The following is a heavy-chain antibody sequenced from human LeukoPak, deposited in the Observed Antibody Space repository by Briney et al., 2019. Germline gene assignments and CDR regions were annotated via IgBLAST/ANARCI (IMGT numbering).Heavy chain of an antibody. J-gene: IGHJ4*02. V-gene: IGHV1-69*05. CDR2: IIPIFGSA. Sequence: ASVKVSCKASGDTFSSYTISWVRQAPGQGLEWMGGIIPIFGSANYAQKLQGRVTMTTDTSTSTAYMELRSLRSDDTAVYYCAREYSSSWYESDYWGQGTLVTVSS. D-gene: IGHD6-13*01. CDR1: GDTFSSYT. CDR3: AREYSSSWYESDY.